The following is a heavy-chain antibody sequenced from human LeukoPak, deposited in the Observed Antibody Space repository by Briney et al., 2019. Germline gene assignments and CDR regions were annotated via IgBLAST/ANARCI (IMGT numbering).Heavy chain of an antibody. CDR3: AKDRLLHLELPSGVDAFDI. Sequence: GGSLRLSCAASGFTFSSYAMHWVRQAPGKGLEWVAVISYDGSNKYYADSVKGRFTISRDNSKNTLYLQMNSLRAEDTAVYYCAKDRLLHLELPSGVDAFDIWGQGTMVTVSS. V-gene: IGHV3-30-3*01. CDR2: ISYDGSNK. CDR1: GFTFSSYA. D-gene: IGHD1-7*01. J-gene: IGHJ3*02.